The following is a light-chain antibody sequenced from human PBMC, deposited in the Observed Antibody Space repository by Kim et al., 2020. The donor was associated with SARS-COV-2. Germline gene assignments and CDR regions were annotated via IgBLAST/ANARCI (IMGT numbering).Light chain of an antibody. CDR2: DVS. Sequence: QSALTQPASVSGSPEQSITISCTGTSSDVGNYNFVSWYQQYPGKVPKVMIYDVSKRPSGVSNRFSGSKSGNTASLTISGLQAEDEADYYCCSYAGSSTFVFGTGTKVTVL. CDR3: CSYAGSSTFV. J-gene: IGLJ1*01. CDR1: SSDVGNYNF. V-gene: IGLV2-23*02.